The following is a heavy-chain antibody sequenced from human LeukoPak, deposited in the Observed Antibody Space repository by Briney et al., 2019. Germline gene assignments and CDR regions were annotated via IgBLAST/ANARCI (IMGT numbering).Heavy chain of an antibody. J-gene: IGHJ5*02. CDR3: ARLGDVREWFDP. CDR2: IYYSEST. Sequence: SETLALTCTVSVGSMSSYYWSWMRQPRGKGLEWIVYIYYSESTNYNPSLKSRVTISVTTSKKQFSLKLSSVTAAATAVYYCARLGDVREWFDPWGQGTLVTVSS. CDR1: VGSMSSYY. D-gene: IGHD1-26*01. V-gene: IGHV4-59*01.